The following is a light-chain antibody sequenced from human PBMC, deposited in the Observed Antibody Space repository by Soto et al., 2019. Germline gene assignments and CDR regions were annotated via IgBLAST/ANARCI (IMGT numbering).Light chain of an antibody. CDR2: AAS. V-gene: IGKV1-39*01. CDR3: QQSYRSPRST. Sequence: DIQMTQSPSSLSASVGDRVTITCRASQTINSLLSWYQQKPGKAPKLLIYAASTLQSGVPSRFSGSGSGTDFTLTISSLQPEDFATYYCQQSYRSPRSTFGQGTRLEIK. J-gene: IGKJ5*01. CDR1: QTINSL.